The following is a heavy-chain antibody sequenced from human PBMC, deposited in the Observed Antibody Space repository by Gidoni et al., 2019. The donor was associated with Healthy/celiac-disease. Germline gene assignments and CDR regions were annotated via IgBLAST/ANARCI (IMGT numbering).Heavy chain of an antibody. D-gene: IGHD3-22*01. CDR1: GFTFDDYA. J-gene: IGHJ3*02. Sequence: EVQLVESGGGLVQPGRSLRLSCAASGFTFDDYAMHWVRQAPGKGLGWVSGISWNSGSIGYADSVKGRFTISRDNAKNSLYLQMNSLRAEDTALYYCAKDLYYYDSSGYLGAFDIWGQGTMVTVSS. V-gene: IGHV3-9*01. CDR3: AKDLYYYDSSGYLGAFDI. CDR2: ISWNSGSI.